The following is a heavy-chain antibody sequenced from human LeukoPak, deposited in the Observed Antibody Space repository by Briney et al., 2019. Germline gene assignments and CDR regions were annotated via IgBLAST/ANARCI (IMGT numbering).Heavy chain of an antibody. J-gene: IGHJ4*02. D-gene: IGHD4-17*01. CDR2: INPNSGGT. Sequence: ASVKVSCKASGYTFTGYYIHWVRQAPGQGLEWMGWINPNSGGTNYSQKLQGRVTMTTDTSTSTACMELRSLRSDDTAVYYCAREGSMTTVTHFDYWGQGTLVTVSS. CDR3: AREGSMTTVTHFDY. CDR1: GYTFTGYY. V-gene: IGHV1-2*02.